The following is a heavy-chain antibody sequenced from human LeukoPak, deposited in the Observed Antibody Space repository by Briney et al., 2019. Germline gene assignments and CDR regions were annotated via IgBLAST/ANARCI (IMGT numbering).Heavy chain of an antibody. D-gene: IGHD2-15*01. CDR1: GFTFSSYG. CDR3: ARQRGCEGGGCYSDQ. J-gene: IGHJ4*02. Sequence: PGGSLRLSCAVSGFTFSSYGFNWVRQAPGKGLEWVASITSRNTNKYYADSVKGRFTISRDNAKNSLFLQMNNLRADDTALYYCARQRGCEGGGCYSDQWGLGTLVTVSS. V-gene: IGHV3-21*01. CDR2: ITSRNTNK.